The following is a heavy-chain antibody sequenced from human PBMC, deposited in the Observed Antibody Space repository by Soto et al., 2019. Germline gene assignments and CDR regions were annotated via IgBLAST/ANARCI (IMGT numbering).Heavy chain of an antibody. CDR2: ISYDGSNK. D-gene: IGHD3-3*01. J-gene: IGHJ4*02. CDR3: ARDTRTGTYYDFWSGYSSYYFDD. Sequence: GGSLRLSCAASGFTFSSYAMHWVRQAPGKGLEWVAVISYDGSNKYYADSVKGRFTISRDNSKNTLYLQMNSLRAEDTAVYYCARDTRTGTYYDFWSGYSSYYFDDWGQGTLVTVSS. V-gene: IGHV3-30-3*01. CDR1: GFTFSSYA.